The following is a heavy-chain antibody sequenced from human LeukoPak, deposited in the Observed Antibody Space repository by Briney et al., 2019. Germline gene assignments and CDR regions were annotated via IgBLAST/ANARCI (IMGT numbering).Heavy chain of an antibody. V-gene: IGHV4-59*01. D-gene: IGHD6-6*01. Sequence: SETLSLTCTVSGGSISSYYWSWIRQPPGKGLEWIGYIYYSGSTNYNPSLKSRVTISVDTSKNQFSLKLSSVTAADTAAYYCARDWGVSARPGYMDVWGKGTTVTVSS. CDR2: IYYSGST. CDR3: ARDWGVSARPGYMDV. CDR1: GGSISSYY. J-gene: IGHJ6*03.